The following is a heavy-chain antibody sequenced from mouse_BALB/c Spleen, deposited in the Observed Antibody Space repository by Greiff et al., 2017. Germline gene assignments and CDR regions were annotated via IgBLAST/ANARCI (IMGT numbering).Heavy chain of an antibody. V-gene: IGHV3-6*02. J-gene: IGHJ4*01. CDR1: GYSITSGCY. D-gene: IGHD1-1*01. Sequence: ESGPGLVKPSQSLSLTCSVTGYSITSGCYWNWIRQFPGNKLEWRGYISYDGSNNYNPSLKNRISINRDTSKNQFFLKLNSVTTEDTATYYCARDVLRSYAMDYWGQGTSVTVSS. CDR2: ISYDGSN. CDR3: ARDVLRSYAMDY.